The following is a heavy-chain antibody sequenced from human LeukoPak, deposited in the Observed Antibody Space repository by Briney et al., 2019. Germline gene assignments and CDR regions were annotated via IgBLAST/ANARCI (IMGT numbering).Heavy chain of an antibody. J-gene: IGHJ3*02. Sequence: SETLSLTCAVSGGSISSSNWWSWVRQPPGKGLEWIGYIYHSGSTYYNPSLKSRVAISVDRSKNQFSLKLSSVTAADTAVYYCARSRIFGDAFDIWGQGTMVTVSS. CDR2: IYHSGST. CDR1: GGSISSSNW. V-gene: IGHV4-4*02. CDR3: ARSRIFGDAFDI. D-gene: IGHD3-3*01.